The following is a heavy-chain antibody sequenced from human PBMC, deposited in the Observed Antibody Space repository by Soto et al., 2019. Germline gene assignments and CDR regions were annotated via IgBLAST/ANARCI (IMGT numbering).Heavy chain of an antibody. CDR2: ISGSGHAT. CDR3: AKGYAGYGMDV. J-gene: IGHJ6*02. CDR1: GFTFSTYA. V-gene: IGHV3-23*04. D-gene: IGHD1-1*01. Sequence: EVQLVESGGGLVQPGGSLRLSCAASGFTFSTYAMSWVRQAPGKGLEWVSTISGSGHATYYADSVKGRFTISRDNSKNTVYLQMSSLRAEDTAVYYCAKGYAGYGMDVWGQGTTVTVTS.